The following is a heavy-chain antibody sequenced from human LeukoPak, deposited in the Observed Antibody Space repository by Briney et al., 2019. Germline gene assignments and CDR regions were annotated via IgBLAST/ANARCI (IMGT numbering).Heavy chain of an antibody. J-gene: IGHJ4*02. CDR3: ARHYIGGWNDY. V-gene: IGHV3-7*01. CDR1: GFTFNKYW. Sequence: GGSLRLSCAAAGFTFNKYWMSWVRQATGKGLECVAKIKEDGSEKHYVDSVKGRFTISRDNAKNSLYLQMNSLRVEDTAVYYCARHYIGGWNDYWGQGTLVTVSS. D-gene: IGHD3-16*01. CDR2: IKEDGSEK.